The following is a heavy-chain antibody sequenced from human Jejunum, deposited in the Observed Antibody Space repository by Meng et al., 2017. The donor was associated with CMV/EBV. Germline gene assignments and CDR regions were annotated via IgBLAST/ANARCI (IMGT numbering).Heavy chain of an antibody. V-gene: IGHV4-39*07. CDR3: ARDLAYGGSYGWFDP. D-gene: IGHD1-26*01. J-gene: IGHJ5*02. CDR1: CGSISSSSYY. Sequence: PRREWGLGPVKPSESLSLTWTVSCGSISSSSYYWGWIRQPPGKGLEWIGSIYYSGNTYYNPSLKSRVTISVDTSKNQFSLKLTSVTAADTAVYYCARDLAYGGSYGWFDPWGQGTLVTVSS. CDR2: IYYSGNT.